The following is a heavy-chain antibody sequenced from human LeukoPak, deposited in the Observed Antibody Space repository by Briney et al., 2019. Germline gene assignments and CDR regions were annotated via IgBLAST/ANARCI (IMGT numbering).Heavy chain of an antibody. CDR1: GFTFSSYA. V-gene: IGHV3-23*01. CDR2: ISGTGGST. Sequence: GGSLRLSCAASGFTFSSYAMSWVRQAPGKGLEWVSAISGTGGSTYYADPVNGRFTIHRDNYKHTLYLQMNSLRAEDTDVYCCPKVGDSGCGYWGQGTLVTVSS. CDR3: PKVGDSGCGY. D-gene: IGHD4-17*01. J-gene: IGHJ4*02.